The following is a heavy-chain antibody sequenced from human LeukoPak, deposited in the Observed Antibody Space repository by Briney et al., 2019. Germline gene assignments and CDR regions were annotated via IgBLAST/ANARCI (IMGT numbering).Heavy chain of an antibody. Sequence: SETLSLTCTVSGGSISSYYWSWIRQPAGKGLEWIGRVYTSGSTNYNPSLKSRVTMSVDTSKNQFSLKLSSVTAADTAVYYCARDKRARVWSGNRAYYYYYMDVWGKGTTVTISS. V-gene: IGHV4-4*07. CDR1: GGSISSYY. CDR2: VYTSGST. D-gene: IGHD3-10*01. CDR3: ARDKRARVWSGNRAYYYYYMDV. J-gene: IGHJ6*03.